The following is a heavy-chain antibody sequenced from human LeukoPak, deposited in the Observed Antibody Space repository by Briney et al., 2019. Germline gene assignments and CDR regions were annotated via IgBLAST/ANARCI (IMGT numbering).Heavy chain of an antibody. D-gene: IGHD5-18*01. V-gene: IGHV4-38-2*02. CDR3: ARHPRGYSYGLLDY. CDR2: ISHSGNT. CDR1: GNSISSGYY. Sequence: SETLSLTCTVSGNSISSGYYWGWIRQPPGKGLKWIGSISHSGNTYYNPSLKSRVTISVDTSKNQFSLKLSSVTAADTAVYYCARHPRGYSYGLLDYWGQGTLVTVSS. J-gene: IGHJ4*02.